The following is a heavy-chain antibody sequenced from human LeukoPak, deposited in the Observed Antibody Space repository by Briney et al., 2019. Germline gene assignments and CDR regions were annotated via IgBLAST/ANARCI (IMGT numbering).Heavy chain of an antibody. J-gene: IGHJ4*02. CDR2: ISVSGGTT. V-gene: IGHV3-23*01. CDR3: AKGRSGSYSSADY. D-gene: IGHD1-26*01. CDR1: GFTFSSYS. Sequence: GGSLRLSCAASGFTFSSYSMNWVRQAPGKGLEWVSSISVSGGTTYYADSVRGRFTISRDNSRNTLSLQMNGLRAEDTAEYYCAKGRSGSYSSADYWGQGTLVTVSS.